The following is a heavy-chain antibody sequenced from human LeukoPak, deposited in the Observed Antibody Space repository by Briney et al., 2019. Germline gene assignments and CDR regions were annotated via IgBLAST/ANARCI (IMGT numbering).Heavy chain of an antibody. Sequence: PGRSLRLSCAASGLTFSSNAMHWVRQASGKGLEWVAVISYDGSNKYYADSVKGRFTISRDNSKNTLYVQMNSLRAEDTAVYYCASTPYSSGWPFDYWGQGTLVTVSS. CDR3: ASTPYSSGWPFDY. V-gene: IGHV3-30-3*01. CDR2: ISYDGSNK. CDR1: GLTFSSNA. J-gene: IGHJ4*02. D-gene: IGHD6-19*01.